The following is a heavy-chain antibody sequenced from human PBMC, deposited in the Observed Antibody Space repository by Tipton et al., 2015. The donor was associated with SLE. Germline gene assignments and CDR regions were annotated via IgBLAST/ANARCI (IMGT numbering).Heavy chain of an antibody. CDR2: IYTSGST. J-gene: IGHJ3*02. CDR3: ARGTGGAFDI. Sequence: TLSLTCTVSGGSISSGSYYWSWIRQPAGKGLEWIGRIYTSGSTNYNPSLKSRVTISVDTSKNQFSLKLSSVTAADTAVYYCARGTGGAFDIWGQGTMATVSS. CDR1: GGSISSGSYY. D-gene: IGHD3-16*01. V-gene: IGHV4-61*02.